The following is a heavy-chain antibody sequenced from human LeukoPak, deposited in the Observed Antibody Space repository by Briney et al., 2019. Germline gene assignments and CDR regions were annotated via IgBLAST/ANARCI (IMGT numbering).Heavy chain of an antibody. Sequence: PSETLSLTCAVSGGSISSSNWWSWVLQTPGKGLEWIGEIYHSGSTNYNPSLKSRVTISVDKSKNQFSLKLSSVTAADTAVYYCARGLAGSGFADYWGQGTLVTVSS. D-gene: IGHD6-19*01. CDR2: IYHSGST. CDR1: GGSISSSNW. CDR3: ARGLAGSGFADY. J-gene: IGHJ4*02. V-gene: IGHV4-4*02.